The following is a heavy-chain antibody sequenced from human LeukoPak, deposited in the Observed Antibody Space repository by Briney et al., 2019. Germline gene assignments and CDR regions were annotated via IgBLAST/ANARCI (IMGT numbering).Heavy chain of an antibody. CDR2: INHSGRT. J-gene: IGHJ6*03. D-gene: IGHD3-10*01. Sequence: SETLSLTCAVYGGSFSGYYWGGIPQPPGKGREWIGEINHSGRTNYNPSLKSRVTISVDTSKNQFSLKLSSVTAADTAVYYCARGRMSMIRGAHRGTTSYYDHYYMDVWGKGTTVTVSS. CDR1: GGSFSGYY. CDR3: ARGRMSMIRGAHRGTTSYYDHYYMDV. V-gene: IGHV4-34*01.